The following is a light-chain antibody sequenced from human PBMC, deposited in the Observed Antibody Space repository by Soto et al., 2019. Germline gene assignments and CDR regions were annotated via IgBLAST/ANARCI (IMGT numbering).Light chain of an antibody. CDR1: QSVSSNF. CDR3: QQYASSPST. Sequence: EIVLTQSPGTLSLSPGERATLSCRASQSVSSNFLAWYQQKSGQAPRLLIYVASSRATGIPGRFSGSGSGTDFTLTISRLEPEDFAVYYCQQYASSPSTFGQGTRLEIK. V-gene: IGKV3-20*01. CDR2: VAS. J-gene: IGKJ5*01.